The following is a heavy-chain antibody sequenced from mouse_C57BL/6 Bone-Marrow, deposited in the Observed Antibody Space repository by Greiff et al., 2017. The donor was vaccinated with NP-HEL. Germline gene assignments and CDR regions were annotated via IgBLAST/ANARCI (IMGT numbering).Heavy chain of an antibody. Sequence: VQLQQSGAELVRPGASVKLSCTASGFNIKDDYMHWVKQRPEQGLEWIGWIDPENGDTEYASKFQGKATITADTSSNTAYLQLSSLTSEDTAVYYCTTPVVANFDYWGQGTTLTVSS. D-gene: IGHD1-1*01. CDR3: TTPVVANFDY. CDR1: GFNIKDDY. CDR2: IDPENGDT. V-gene: IGHV14-4*01. J-gene: IGHJ2*01.